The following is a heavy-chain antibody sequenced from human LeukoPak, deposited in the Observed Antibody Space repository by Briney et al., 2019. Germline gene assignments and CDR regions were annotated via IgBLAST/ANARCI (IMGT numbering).Heavy chain of an antibody. Sequence: GGSLRLSCAASGFTFDDYAMHWVRQAPGKGLEWVSGLNWNGGITAYADSVKGRFTVSRDNTKNSLYLQMNSLRAEDTAVYYCARATWDSWGQGALVTVSS. CDR3: ARATWDS. CDR1: GFTFDDYA. CDR2: LNWNGGIT. V-gene: IGHV3-20*04. D-gene: IGHD2-15*01. J-gene: IGHJ4*02.